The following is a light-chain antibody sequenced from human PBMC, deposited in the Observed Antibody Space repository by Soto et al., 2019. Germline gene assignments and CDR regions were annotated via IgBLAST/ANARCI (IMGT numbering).Light chain of an antibody. CDR1: GGSIATAN. V-gene: IGLV6-57*03. J-gene: IGLJ3*02. CDR3: QSYESSVFWV. Sequence: NFMLTQPHSVSESPGKTVTITCTRSGGSIATANVQWFQQRPGSAPTSVIYEDDQRPSGVPDRFSGSIDSSSNSASLTISGLTTEEEADYCCQSYESSVFWVFGGGTKVTVL. CDR2: EDD.